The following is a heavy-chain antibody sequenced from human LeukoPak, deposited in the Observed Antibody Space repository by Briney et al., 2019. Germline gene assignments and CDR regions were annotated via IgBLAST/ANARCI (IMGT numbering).Heavy chain of an antibody. CDR1: GGSISSYY. Sequence: SETLSLTCTVSGGSISSYYWSWIRQPAGKGLEWIGRIYTSGSTNYSPSLKSRVTMSVDTSKNQFSLKLSSVTAADTAVYYCARSWGFYYYYYMDVWGKGTTVAVSS. V-gene: IGHV4-4*07. J-gene: IGHJ6*03. CDR2: IYTSGST. D-gene: IGHD7-27*01. CDR3: ARSWGFYYYYYMDV.